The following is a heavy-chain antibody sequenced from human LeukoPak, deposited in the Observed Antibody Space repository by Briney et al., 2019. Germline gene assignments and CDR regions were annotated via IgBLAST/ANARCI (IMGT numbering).Heavy chain of an antibody. J-gene: IGHJ3*02. CDR1: GDSVSSKSVA. CDR2: TYCRSN. V-gene: IGHV6-1*01. Sequence: SQTLSLTCAISGDSVSSKSVAWNWIRQSPSRGLEWLGRTYCRSNDYAVSVKSRITIDPDTSKNQFSLQLNSVTPEDTAVYYCARGQFSAFDIWGQGTMVIVSS. CDR3: ARGQFSAFDI. D-gene: IGHD5-24*01.